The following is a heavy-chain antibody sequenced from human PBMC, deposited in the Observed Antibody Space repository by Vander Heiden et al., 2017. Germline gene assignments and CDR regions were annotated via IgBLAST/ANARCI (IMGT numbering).Heavy chain of an antibody. CDR2: ISGSGGVT. CDR3: AIPIYYDRGAFHI. D-gene: IGHD3-16*01. CDR1: GFPFRPYA. J-gene: IGHJ3*02. Sequence: EVQLLESGGGLVPPGGSLRLSCAASGFPFRPYAMSWVSQAPGKGLEWVSAISGSGGVTDYADSVKGRFTISRDNFKSTLFLQMNSLRAADTALYFCAIPIYYDRGAFHIWGRGTMVTVSS. V-gene: IGHV3-23*01.